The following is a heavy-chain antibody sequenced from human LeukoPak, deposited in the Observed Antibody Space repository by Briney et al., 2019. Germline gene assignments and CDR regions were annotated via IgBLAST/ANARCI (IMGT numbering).Heavy chain of an antibody. D-gene: IGHD5-18*01. J-gene: IGHJ4*02. CDR2: ISGSGGST. Sequence: GGSLRLSCAASGFTFSSYAMNWVRQAPGKGLEWVSGISGSGGSTYYADSVKGRFTISRDNSKNTLYLQMNSLRDEDTAVYFCAKGWAMATYFDYWGQGTLVTVSS. CDR1: GFTFSSYA. CDR3: AKGWAMATYFDY. V-gene: IGHV3-23*01.